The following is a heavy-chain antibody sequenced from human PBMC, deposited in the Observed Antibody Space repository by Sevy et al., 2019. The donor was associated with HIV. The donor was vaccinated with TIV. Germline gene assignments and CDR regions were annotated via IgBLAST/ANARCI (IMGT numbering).Heavy chain of an antibody. CDR3: ARDFTIFGVVSGIDY. CDR1: GFTFSNYA. D-gene: IGHD3-3*01. CDR2: ISDDSRYI. V-gene: IGHV3-21*01. Sequence: GGSLRLSCAATGFTFSNYAMHWVRQAPGKGMEWLSSISDDSRYIYYSDSVKGRFTISRANAKGSLYLQMNSLRVEDTAIYYCARDFTIFGVVSGIDYWGQGNLVTVSS. J-gene: IGHJ4*02.